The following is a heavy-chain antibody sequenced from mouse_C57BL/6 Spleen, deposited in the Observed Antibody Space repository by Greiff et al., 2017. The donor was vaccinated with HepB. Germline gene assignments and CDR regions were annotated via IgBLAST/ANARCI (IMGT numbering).Heavy chain of an antibody. CDR3: AGAAQVLYAMDY. CDR2: ISSGSSTI. J-gene: IGHJ4*01. V-gene: IGHV5-17*01. CDR1: GFTFSDYG. Sequence: EVKLEESGGGLVKPGGSLKLSCAASGFTFSDYGMHWVRQAPEKGLEWVAYISSGSSTIYYADTVKGRFTISRDNAKNTLFLQMTSLRSEDTAMYYCAGAAQVLYAMDYWGQGTSVTVSS. D-gene: IGHD3-2*02.